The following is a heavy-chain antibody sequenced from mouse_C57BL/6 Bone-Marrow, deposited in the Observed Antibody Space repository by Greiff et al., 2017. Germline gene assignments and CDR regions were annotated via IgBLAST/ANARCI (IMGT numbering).Heavy chain of an antibody. D-gene: IGHD2-4*01. CDR3: ASSYDYDGLDY. J-gene: IGHJ2*01. V-gene: IGHV1-81*01. CDR2: IYPRSGNT. Sequence: VQLQQSGAELARPGASVKLSCKASGYTFPSYGISWVKQRTGQGLEWIGEIYPRSGNTYYNEKFKGKATLTADKSSSTAYLELRSLTSEDAAVYFCASSYDYDGLDYWGQGTTLTVSS. CDR1: GYTFPSYG.